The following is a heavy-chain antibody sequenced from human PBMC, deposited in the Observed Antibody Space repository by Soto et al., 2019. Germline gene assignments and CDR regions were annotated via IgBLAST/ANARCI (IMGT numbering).Heavy chain of an antibody. J-gene: IGHJ5*02. D-gene: IGHD3-10*01. CDR2: IYYSGST. CDR3: ARSHYFNWFDP. CDR1: GGSISSYY. V-gene: IGHV4-59*01. Sequence: SEALSLTCTVSGGSISSYYWSWIRQPPGKGLEWIGYIYYSGSTNYNPSLKSRVTISVDTSKNQFSLKLSSVTAADTAVYYCARSHYFNWFDPWGQGTLVTVSS.